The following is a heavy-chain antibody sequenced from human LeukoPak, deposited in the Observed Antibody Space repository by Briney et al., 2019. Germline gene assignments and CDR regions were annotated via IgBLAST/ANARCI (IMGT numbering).Heavy chain of an antibody. D-gene: IGHD1-26*01. CDR1: GFTFSSYS. Sequence: PGGSLRLSCAASGFTFSSYSMNWVRQAPGKGLEWVSSISSSSSYIYYADSVKGRFTISRDNAKNSLYLQMNSLRAEDTAVYYCASGPTAGAVGFDYWGQGTLVTVSS. CDR3: ASGPTAGAVGFDY. CDR2: ISSSSSYI. V-gene: IGHV3-21*01. J-gene: IGHJ4*02.